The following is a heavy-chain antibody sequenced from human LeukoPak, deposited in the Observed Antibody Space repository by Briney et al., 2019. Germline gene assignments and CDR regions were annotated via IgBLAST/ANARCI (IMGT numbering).Heavy chain of an antibody. J-gene: IGHJ4*02. V-gene: IGHV4-34*01. Sequence: SETLSLTCAVYGGSFSGYYWSWIRQPPGKGLEWIGEINHSGSTNYNPSLKSRVTISVDTSKNQFSLKLSSVTAADTAVYYCARRLEALDVRVRPTLSGGIDYWGQGTLVTVSS. CDR1: GGSFSGYY. CDR2: INHSGST. D-gene: IGHD3-10*02. CDR3: ARRLEALDVRVRPTLSGGIDY.